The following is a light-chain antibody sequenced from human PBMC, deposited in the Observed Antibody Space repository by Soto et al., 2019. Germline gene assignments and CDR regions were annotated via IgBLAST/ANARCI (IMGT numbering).Light chain of an antibody. CDR2: DVS. V-gene: IGLV2-14*01. J-gene: IGLJ1*01. CDR1: SSDVGGYNY. CDR3: SSYTSSSTDV. Sequence: QSALTQPASVSGSPGQSITISCTGTSSDVGGYNYVSWYQQHPGKPPKLMIYDVSNRPSGVSNRFSGSKSGNTASLTISGLQAEDEADYYCSSYTSSSTDVFGTGTQLTVL.